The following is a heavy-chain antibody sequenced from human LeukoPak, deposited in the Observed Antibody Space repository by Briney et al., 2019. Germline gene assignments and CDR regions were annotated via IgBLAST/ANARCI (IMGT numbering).Heavy chain of an antibody. J-gene: IGHJ4*02. V-gene: IGHV3-9*03. CDR2: ITYNSGTI. Sequence: GGSLRLSCAASGFTFDDYAMHWVRQAPGKGLEWVSGITYNSGTIGYADSVKGRFTISRDNAKNSLYLQMNSLRGEDMALYYCAKAGGATMTYIDYWGQGTLVTVSS. CDR1: GFTFDDYA. CDR3: AKAGGATMTYIDY. D-gene: IGHD5-24*01.